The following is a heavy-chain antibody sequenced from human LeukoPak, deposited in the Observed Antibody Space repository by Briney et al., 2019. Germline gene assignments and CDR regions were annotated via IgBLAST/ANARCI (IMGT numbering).Heavy chain of an antibody. CDR1: GGSISSSSYY. J-gene: IGHJ4*02. D-gene: IGHD6-19*01. V-gene: IGHV4-39*07. Sequence: PSETLSLTCTVSGGSISSSSYYWGWIRQPPGKGLEWIGSIYYGGSTYYNPSLKSRVTISVDTSKNQSSLKLSSVTAADTAVYYSARVEAITRSGWQPYYFDYWGQGTLVTVSS. CDR3: ARVEAITRSGWQPYYFDY. CDR2: IYYGGST.